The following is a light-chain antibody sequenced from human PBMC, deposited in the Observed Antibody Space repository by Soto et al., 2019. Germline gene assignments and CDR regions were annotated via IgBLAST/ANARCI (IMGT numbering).Light chain of an antibody. Sequence: VRTQSAATRAVSGGEGATLSFSASQSINSNLAWYQQKPGQAPRLLMFRASIRAAGFPARFSGSGSGTDFTLTISDVQPEDFALYYCHQRQSWPRTFGQGTKVDIK. J-gene: IGKJ1*01. CDR1: QSINSN. V-gene: IGKV3-15*01. CDR2: RAS. CDR3: HQRQSWPRT.